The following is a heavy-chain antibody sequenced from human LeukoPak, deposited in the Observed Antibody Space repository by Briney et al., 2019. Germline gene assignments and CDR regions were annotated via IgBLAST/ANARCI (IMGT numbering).Heavy chain of an antibody. CDR1: GYTFTSYA. CDR2: INAGNGNT. Sequence: ASVKVSCKASGYTFTSYAMHWVRQAPGQRLEWMGWINAGNGNTKYSQKFQGRVTITRDTSASTAYMELSSLRSDDTAVYYCARVPGLVPGDYWGQGTLVTVSS. CDR3: ARVPGLVPGDY. V-gene: IGHV1-3*01. J-gene: IGHJ4*02. D-gene: IGHD6-19*01.